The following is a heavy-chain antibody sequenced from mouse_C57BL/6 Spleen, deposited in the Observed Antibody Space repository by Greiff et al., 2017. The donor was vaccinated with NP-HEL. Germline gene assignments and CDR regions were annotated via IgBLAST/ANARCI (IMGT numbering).Heavy chain of an antibody. V-gene: IGHV1-82*01. CDR2: IYPGDGAT. J-gene: IGHJ3*01. CDR3: ARGTAQDWAY. CDR1: GYAFSSSW. D-gene: IGHD3-2*02. Sequence: VQLQQSGPELVKPGASVKISCKASGYAFSSSWMNWVKQRPGKGLEWIGRIYPGDGATNYNGKFKGKATLTADKSSSTAYMQLSSLTSEDSAVYFCARGTAQDWAYWGQGTLVTVSA.